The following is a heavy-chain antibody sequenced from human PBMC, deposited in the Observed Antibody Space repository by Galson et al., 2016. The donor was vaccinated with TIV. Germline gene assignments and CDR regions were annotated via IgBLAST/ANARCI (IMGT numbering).Heavy chain of an antibody. V-gene: IGHV1-46*01. J-gene: IGHJ4*02. CDR2: INPSGGST. CDR3: ARVLEVAGTDY. D-gene: IGHD6-19*01. CDR1: GYTFTSYY. Sequence: SVKVSCKASGYTFTSYYMHWVRQAPGQGPEWMGIINPSGGSTSYAQKFQGRVTMTRDKSTSTVYMELSSLRSEDTAVYYRARVLEVAGTDYWGQGTLVAVSS.